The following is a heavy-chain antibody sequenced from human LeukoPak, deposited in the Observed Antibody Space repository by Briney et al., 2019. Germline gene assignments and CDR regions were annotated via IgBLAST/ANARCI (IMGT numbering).Heavy chain of an antibody. J-gene: IGHJ4*02. CDR2: IYYSGST. D-gene: IGHD6-13*01. V-gene: IGHV4-59*01. CDR3: ARGHAYSSSWSRRPYYFDY. Sequence: IPSETLSLTCTVSGGSISSYYWSWIRQPPGKGLEWIGYIYYSGSTNYNPSLKSRVTISVDTSKNQFSLKLSSVTAADTAVYYCARGHAYSSSWSRRPYYFDYWGQGTLVTVSS. CDR1: GGSISSYY.